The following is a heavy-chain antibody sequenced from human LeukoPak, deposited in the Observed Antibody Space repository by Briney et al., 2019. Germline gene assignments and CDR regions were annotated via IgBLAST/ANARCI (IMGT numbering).Heavy chain of an antibody. CDR1: GGSISSYY. V-gene: IGHV4-59*01. Sequence: SETLSLTCTVSGGSISSYYWSWIRQPPGKGLEWIGYIYYSGSTNYNPSLKSRVTISVDTSKNQFSLKLSSVTAADTAVYYCARDFGGGMDVWGQGTTVTVSS. CDR2: IYYSGST. J-gene: IGHJ6*02. CDR3: ARDFGGGMDV. D-gene: IGHD4-23*01.